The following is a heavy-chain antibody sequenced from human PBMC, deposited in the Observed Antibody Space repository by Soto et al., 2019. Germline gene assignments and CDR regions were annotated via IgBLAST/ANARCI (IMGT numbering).Heavy chain of an antibody. D-gene: IGHD1-1*01. CDR3: ARAAYNIDY. CDR2: IHYTGST. Sequence: QVQLQESGPGLVKPSETLSLTCTVSGGSISSYYWNWIRQPPGKGLEWIGYIHYTGSTNYNPSLKSRVAMSVDTSKNQFSLKLSSVTAADTALYYCARAAYNIDYWGQGTLVTVSS. CDR1: GGSISSYY. V-gene: IGHV4-59*01. J-gene: IGHJ4*02.